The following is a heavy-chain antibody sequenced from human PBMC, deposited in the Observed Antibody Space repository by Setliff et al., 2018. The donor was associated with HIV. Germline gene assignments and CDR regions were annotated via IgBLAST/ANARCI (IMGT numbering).Heavy chain of an antibody. V-gene: IGHV4-39*01. J-gene: IGHJ4*02. CDR3: ARLRGLNLEPFDY. CDR2: LYYGGST. CDR1: GDSISTSNSY. Sequence: SETLSLTCTVSGDSISTSNSYWGWVRQPPGKGLEWIGSLYYGGSTYYNPSLKSRVTISVDTSTNKFSLKLSSVTAADTAVYYCARLRGLNLEPFDYWGQGTLVTVSS. D-gene: IGHD1-1*01.